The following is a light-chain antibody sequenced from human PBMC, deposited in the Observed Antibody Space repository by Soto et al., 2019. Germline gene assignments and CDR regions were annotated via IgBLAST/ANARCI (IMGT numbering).Light chain of an antibody. CDR1: QSVSSN. Sequence: EMVMTQSPATLPVSPGDRATLSCRASQSVSSNLAWYQQKPGQAPRLLIYGASTRATAIPARFSGSGSGTDFTLTINSLQPEDFAVYYCQQRSNWPLITFGQGTRLEIK. CDR3: QQRSNWPLIT. CDR2: GAS. V-gene: IGKV3-15*01. J-gene: IGKJ5*01.